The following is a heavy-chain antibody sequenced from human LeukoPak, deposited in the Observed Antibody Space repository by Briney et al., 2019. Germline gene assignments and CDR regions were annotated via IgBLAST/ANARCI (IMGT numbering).Heavy chain of an antibody. V-gene: IGHV5-51*01. Sequence: GASVKVSCKSSGYSFTSYWIGWVRQMPGKGLEWMGIIYPGDSDTRYSPSFQGQVTISADKSISTAYLQWSSLKASDTAMYYCARHIAYYYYGMDVWGQGTAVTVSS. CDR1: GYSFTSYW. J-gene: IGHJ6*02. D-gene: IGHD3-16*02. CDR2: IYPGDSDT. CDR3: ARHIAYYYYGMDV.